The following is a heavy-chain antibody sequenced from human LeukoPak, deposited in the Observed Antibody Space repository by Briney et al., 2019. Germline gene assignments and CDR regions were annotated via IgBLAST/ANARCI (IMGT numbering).Heavy chain of an antibody. Sequence: GGSLRLSCAASGLTVSSTYMSWVRQAPGKGLEWVSLIYSSGSTYYADFVKGRFTISRDNSKNTLFLQMNSLTAEDTAMYYCTRTFLSGDGYKVGYFDYWGQGTLVTVSS. D-gene: IGHD5-24*01. CDR2: IYSSGST. J-gene: IGHJ4*02. CDR1: GLTVSSTY. V-gene: IGHV3-53*01. CDR3: TRTFLSGDGYKVGYFDY.